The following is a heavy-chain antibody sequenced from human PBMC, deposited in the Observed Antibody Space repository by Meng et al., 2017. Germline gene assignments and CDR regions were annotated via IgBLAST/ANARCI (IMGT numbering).Heavy chain of an antibody. CDR2: IIPIFGTA. V-gene: IGHV1-69*06. CDR3: ARVALVGDHYFDY. Sequence: SSVNVSRQASRCTFSSYAISWVRQAPGQGREWVGGIIPIFGTANYAQKFQGRVTITADKSKSTAYMELSSLRSEDTAVYYCARVALVGDHYFDYWGQGTLVTVSS. J-gene: IGHJ4*02. CDR1: RCTFSSYA. D-gene: IGHD1-26*01.